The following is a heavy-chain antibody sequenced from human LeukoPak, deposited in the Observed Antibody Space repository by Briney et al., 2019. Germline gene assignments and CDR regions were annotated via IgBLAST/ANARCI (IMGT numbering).Heavy chain of an antibody. CDR2: ISSSSSYI. J-gene: IGHJ4*02. V-gene: IGHV3-21*01. CDR3: ARFVVRTGTTSVDY. CDR1: GFTFSSYR. D-gene: IGHD1-7*01. Sequence: GGSLRLSCAASGFTFSSYRMNWVRQAPGKGLDWVSSISSSSSYIYYADSVKGRFTISRDNAKNSLYLQMNSLRAEDTAVYYCARFVVRTGTTSVDYWGQGTLVTVSS.